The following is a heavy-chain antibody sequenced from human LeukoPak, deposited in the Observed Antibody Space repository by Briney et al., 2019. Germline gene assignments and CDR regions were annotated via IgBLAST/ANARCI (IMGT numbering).Heavy chain of an antibody. CDR2: IRSKAYGGTT. J-gene: IGHJ3*02. CDR1: GFTFGDYA. V-gene: IGHV3-49*03. CDR3: TRDRIAKTPQPEDAFDI. D-gene: IGHD1-14*01. Sequence: PGGSLRLSCTASGFTFGDYAMSWFRQAPGKGLEWVGFIRSKAYGGTTEYAASVKGRFTISRDDSKSIAYQQMNSLKTEDTAVYYCTRDRIAKTPQPEDAFDIWGQGTMVTVSS.